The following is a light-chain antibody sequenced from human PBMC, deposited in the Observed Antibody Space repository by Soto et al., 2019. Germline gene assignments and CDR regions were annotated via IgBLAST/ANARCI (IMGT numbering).Light chain of an antibody. J-gene: IGLJ2*01. CDR2: AVT. Sequence: QSALTQPRSVSGSPGQSVTISCTGTNNDIGGFPYVSWYQQVPGKAPKLMISAVTQRPSGVPDRFSGSKSGTSANLDISGLQTGDEADYYCGTWDSSLSVGVVFGGGTKLTVL. CDR3: GTWDSSLSVGVV. CDR1: NNDIGGFPY. V-gene: IGLV2-11*01.